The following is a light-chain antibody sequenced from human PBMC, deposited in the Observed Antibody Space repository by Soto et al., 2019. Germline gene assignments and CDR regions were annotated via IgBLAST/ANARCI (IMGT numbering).Light chain of an antibody. CDR3: QQFKSYPYT. J-gene: IGKJ2*01. CDR2: GAS. CDR1: QAISGF. V-gene: IGKV1-9*01. Sequence: IQLTQSPSSLSASVGDRVTITCRASQAISGFLVWYQQNTGQAPKLLIYGASTLQTGVPSRFSGSGSGTDFTLTISSLQPADVATYYCQQFKSYPYTFGQGTKLEI.